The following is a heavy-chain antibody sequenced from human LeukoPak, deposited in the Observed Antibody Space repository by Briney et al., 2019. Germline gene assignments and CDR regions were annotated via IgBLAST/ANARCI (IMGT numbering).Heavy chain of an antibody. J-gene: IGHJ1*01. CDR3: ARDWADPFHYYDSSGYYLEYFQH. D-gene: IGHD3-22*01. CDR1: GYTFTSYG. CDR2: ISAYNGNT. Sequence: ASVKVSCKASGYTFTSYGISWVRHAPGQGLEWMGWISAYNGNTNYAQKLQGRVTMTTDTSTSTAYMELRSLRSDDTAVYYCARDWADPFHYYDSSGYYLEYFQHWGQGTLVTVSS. V-gene: IGHV1-18*01.